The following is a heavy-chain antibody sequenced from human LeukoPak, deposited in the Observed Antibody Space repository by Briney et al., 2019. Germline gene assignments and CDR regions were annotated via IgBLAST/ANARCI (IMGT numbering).Heavy chain of an antibody. CDR3: ARWATSYDF. CDR2: IKQDGSEK. V-gene: IGHV3-7*01. D-gene: IGHD3-10*01. CDR1: GFTFSNHW. J-gene: IGHJ4*02. Sequence: GGSLRLSCEASGFTFSNHWMGWVRQAPGKGLEWVANIKQDGSEKYYVDSVTGRFTISRDNAKSSLYLQMNSLGAEDSAVYFCARWATSYDFWGQGTLVTVSS.